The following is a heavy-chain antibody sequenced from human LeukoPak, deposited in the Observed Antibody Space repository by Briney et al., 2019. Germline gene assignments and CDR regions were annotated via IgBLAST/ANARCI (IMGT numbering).Heavy chain of an antibody. J-gene: IGHJ5*02. CDR1: GGSIHTYY. D-gene: IGHD3-10*01. Sequence: SETLSLTCSVSGGSIHTYYWTWIRQPPGKGLEWIGNVHYSGTTYYNPSLKSRLTISVDTSKNQFSLKLSSVTAADTAVYYCARAPGYYYGSGSYRIWFDPWGQGTLVTVSS. CDR3: ARAPGYYYGSGSYRIWFDP. CDR2: VHYSGTT. V-gene: IGHV4-59*08.